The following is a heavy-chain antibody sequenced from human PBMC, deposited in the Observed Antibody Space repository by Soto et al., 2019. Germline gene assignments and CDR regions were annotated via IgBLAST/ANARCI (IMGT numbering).Heavy chain of an antibody. J-gene: IGHJ6*02. D-gene: IGHD3-22*01. CDR2: IIPIFGTA. CDR1: GGTFSSYA. V-gene: IGHV1-69*13. CDR3: ASGVEDYDSSGYYLGPYYYYGMDV. Sequence: SVKVSCKASGGTFSSYAISWVRQAPGQGLEWMGGIIPIFGTANYAQKFQGRVTITADESTSTAYMELSSLRSEDTAVYYCASGVEDYDSSGYYLGPYYYYGMDVWGQGTTVTVSS.